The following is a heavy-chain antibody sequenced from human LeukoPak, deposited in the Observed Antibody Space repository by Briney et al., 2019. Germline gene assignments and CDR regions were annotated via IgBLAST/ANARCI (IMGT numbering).Heavy chain of an antibody. J-gene: IGHJ5*02. CDR2: MNPISANT. Sequence: ASVKVSCKASGYTFTSYDINWVRQAAGQGLEWMGWMNPISANTAYARKFQGRVTMTRNTSISTAYMELSSLRSEDTAVYYCARYTDWFDPWGQGTLVTVSS. CDR1: GYTFTSYD. D-gene: IGHD1-1*01. CDR3: ARYTDWFDP. V-gene: IGHV1-8*01.